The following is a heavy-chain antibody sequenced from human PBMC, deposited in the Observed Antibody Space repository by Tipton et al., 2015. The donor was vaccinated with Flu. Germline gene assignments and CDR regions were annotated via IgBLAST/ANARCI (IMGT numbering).Heavy chain of an antibody. Sequence: TLSLTCTVSGGSISSGGYYWSWIRQHPGKGLEWIGYIYYSGSTYYNPSLKSRVTISVDTSKNQFSLKLSSVTAADTAVYYCARSGAPPRAYYYYGMDVWGQGTTVTVSS. CDR3: ARSGAPPRAYYYYGMDV. CDR2: IYYSGST. CDR1: GGSISSGGYY. J-gene: IGHJ6*02. D-gene: IGHD5-12*01. V-gene: IGHV4-31*03.